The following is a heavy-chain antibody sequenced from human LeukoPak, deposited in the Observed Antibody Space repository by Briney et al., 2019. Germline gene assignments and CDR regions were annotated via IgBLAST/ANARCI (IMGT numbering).Heavy chain of an antibody. CDR2: IRSKAHGGTT. J-gene: IGHJ4*02. CDR1: GFTFGDYA. D-gene: IGHD2-15*01. V-gene: IGHV3-49*03. Sequence: GGSLRLSCTASGFTFGDYAMSWFRQAPGEGLEWVGFIRSKAHGGTTEYAASVKGRFTISGDDSKSIAYLQMDSLKTEDTAVYYCTRAGRYCSGGSCYSFYWGQGTLVTVSS. CDR3: TRAGRYCSGGSCYSFY.